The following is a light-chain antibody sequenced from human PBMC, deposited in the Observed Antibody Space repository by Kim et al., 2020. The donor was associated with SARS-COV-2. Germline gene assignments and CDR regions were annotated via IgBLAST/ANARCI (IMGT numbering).Light chain of an antibody. CDR1: QGISNY. J-gene: IGKJ1*01. V-gene: IGKV1-27*01. CDR2: SAS. CDR3: QKYDSASWT. Sequence: DIQMTQSPSSLSASVGDGVTITCRASQGISNYLAWYQQKPGRVPRVLIYSASTLLSGVPSRFSGSRSGTDFTLTISSLQPEDVATYYCQKYDSASWTFGQGTKVDIK.